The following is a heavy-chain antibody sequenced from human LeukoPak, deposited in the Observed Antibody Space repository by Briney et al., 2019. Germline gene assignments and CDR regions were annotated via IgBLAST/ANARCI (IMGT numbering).Heavy chain of an antibody. CDR1: GFTFTTYY. J-gene: IGHJ4*02. V-gene: IGHV3-23*01. CDR3: AKDRHNWGLDY. Sequence: PGGSLRLSCAASGFTFTTYYMSWVRQAPGKGLEWVSGISNSGGSTFYADSVKGRFTISRDNSKNTLYLQMNSLRAEDAAVYYCAKDRHNWGLDYRGQGTLVTVSS. CDR2: ISNSGGST. D-gene: IGHD7-27*01.